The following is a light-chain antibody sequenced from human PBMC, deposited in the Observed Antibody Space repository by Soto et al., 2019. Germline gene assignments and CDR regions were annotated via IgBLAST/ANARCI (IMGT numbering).Light chain of an antibody. CDR3: QQYNGYPLT. J-gene: IGKJ4*01. CDR1: QSISSW. CDR2: KAS. Sequence: DIQMTQSPSTLSASVGDRVTITCRASQSISSWLAWYQQKPGKAPNLLISKASSLESRVPSRFSGSGSGTDFTLTISSLQPADFGTYYCQQYNGYPLTFGGGTKIEIK. V-gene: IGKV1-5*03.